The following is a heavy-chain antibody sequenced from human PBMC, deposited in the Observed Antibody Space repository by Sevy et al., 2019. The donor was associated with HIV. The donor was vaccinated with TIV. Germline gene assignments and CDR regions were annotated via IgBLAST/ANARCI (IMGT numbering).Heavy chain of an antibody. CDR2: IWYDSSKK. V-gene: IGHV3-33*01. D-gene: IGHD3-3*01. CDR1: GYSLNSSG. Sequence: GGSLRLSCAASGYSLNSSGMHWVRQAPGKGLEWVAVIWYDSSKKYYGDSVKGRFTISRDNSRNTLFLQMNSLRGEDTAIYYCVRGGVWRHYSYYYYGMDVWGQGTTVTVSS. J-gene: IGHJ6*02. CDR3: VRGGVWRHYSYYYYGMDV.